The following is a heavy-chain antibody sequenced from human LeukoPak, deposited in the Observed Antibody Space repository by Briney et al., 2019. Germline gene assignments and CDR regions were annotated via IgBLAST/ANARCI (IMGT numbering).Heavy chain of an antibody. CDR1: GYTFTGYY. CDR2: INPNCGGT. Sequence: ASVKVSCKASGYTFTGYYMHWVRQAPGQGLEWMGWINPNCGGTNYAQKFQGRVTMTRDTSISTAYMELSRLRSDDTAVYYCARGSDDFWSGYSPSYWGQGTLVTVSS. V-gene: IGHV1-2*02. CDR3: ARGSDDFWSGYSPSY. D-gene: IGHD3-3*01. J-gene: IGHJ4*02.